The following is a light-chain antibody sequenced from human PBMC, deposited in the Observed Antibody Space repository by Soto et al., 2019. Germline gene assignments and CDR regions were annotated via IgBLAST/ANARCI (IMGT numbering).Light chain of an antibody. V-gene: IGKV4-1*01. Sequence: DFVMTQSPDSLAVSLGERATINCKSSQSVLYNSNNKNYLAWYQQQPGQPPKLLIYWASTRESGVPDRFSGSGSGTDFTLTISSLQAEDVAVYYCQQYYSTPPYTFGQGTKLEIK. CDR2: WAS. CDR3: QQYYSTPPYT. CDR1: QSVLYNSNNKNY. J-gene: IGKJ2*01.